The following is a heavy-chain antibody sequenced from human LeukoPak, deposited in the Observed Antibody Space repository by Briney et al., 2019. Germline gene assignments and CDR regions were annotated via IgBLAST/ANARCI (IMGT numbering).Heavy chain of an antibody. Sequence: PSETLSLTCTVSGGSISSGGYYWSWVRQTPGKGLEWVSVIYSDGKVYYIDSVKGRFTISRDTSKNTVYLQMNSLRVEDTAVYFCAGRHCSDGGCYFAGADPFDYWGQGTLVTVSS. J-gene: IGHJ4*02. CDR2: IYSDGKV. CDR3: AGRHCSDGGCYFAGADPFDY. V-gene: IGHV3-53*01. D-gene: IGHD2-15*01. CDR1: GGSISSGGYY.